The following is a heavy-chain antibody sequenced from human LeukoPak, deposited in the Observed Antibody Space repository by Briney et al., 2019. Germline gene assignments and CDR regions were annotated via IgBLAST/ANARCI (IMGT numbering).Heavy chain of an antibody. CDR1: GVSFSGYY. D-gene: IGHD3-22*01. J-gene: IGHJ6*02. Sequence: KASETLSLTCAVYGVSFSGYYWSWICQPPGKGLEWIGEINHSGSTNYNPSLKSRVTISVDTSKNQFSLKLSSVTAADTAVYYCARDPHITMIEYGMDVWAKGPRSPSP. V-gene: IGHV4-34*01. CDR2: INHSGST. CDR3: ARDPHITMIEYGMDV.